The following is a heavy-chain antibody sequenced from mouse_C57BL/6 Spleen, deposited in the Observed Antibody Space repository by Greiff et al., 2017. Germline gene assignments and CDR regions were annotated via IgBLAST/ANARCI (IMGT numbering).Heavy chain of an antibody. CDR1: GFSLTSYG. CDR3: ARNSLLGNYFDD. D-gene: IGHD2-10*01. CDR2: IWSGGST. J-gene: IGHJ2*01. Sequence: VQLQQSGPGLVQPSQSLSLTCTVSGFSLTSYGVHWVRQSPGKGLEWLGVIWSGGSTDYNAAFISKLSISKDNSKSQVFFKMNSLQADDTAIYYCARNSLLGNYFDDWGKGTTLTVSS. V-gene: IGHV2-2*01.